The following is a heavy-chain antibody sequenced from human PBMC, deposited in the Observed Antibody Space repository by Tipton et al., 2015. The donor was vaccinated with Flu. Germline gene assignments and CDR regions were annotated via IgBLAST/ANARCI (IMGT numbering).Heavy chain of an antibody. V-gene: IGHV3-74*03. J-gene: IGHJ6*02. Sequence: QLVQSGGGLIQPGGSLRLSCAASGFTFSNYWMHWVRQAPGMGLVWVSRINSDGSSKTYADSVKGRFTISRDNAEHTLFLQMISRRAEDTAVYYCARAGVRGALQGYYYYGLDVWGQGTTGTASS. CDR1: GFTFSNYW. CDR3: ARAGVRGALQGYYYYGLDV. D-gene: IGHD3-10*01. CDR2: INSDGSSK.